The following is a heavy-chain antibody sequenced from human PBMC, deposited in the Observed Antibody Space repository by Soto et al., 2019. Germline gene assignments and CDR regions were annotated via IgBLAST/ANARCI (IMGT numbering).Heavy chain of an antibody. Sequence: SETLSLTCTVSGGSISSYYWSWIRQPPGKGLEWIGYIYYSGSTNYNPSLKSRVTISVDTSKNQFSLKLSSVTAADTAVYYCARATTFVDWFDPWGQGTLVTVSS. V-gene: IGHV4-59*01. J-gene: IGHJ5*02. CDR1: GGSISSYY. D-gene: IGHD1-26*01. CDR3: ARATTFVDWFDP. CDR2: IYYSGST.